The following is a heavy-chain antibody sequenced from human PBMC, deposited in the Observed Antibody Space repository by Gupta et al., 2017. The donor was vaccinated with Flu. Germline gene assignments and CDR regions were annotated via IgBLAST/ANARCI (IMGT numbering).Heavy chain of an antibody. V-gene: IGHV1-69*01. D-gene: IGHD3-3*01. CDR2: IIPLFGKG. Sequence: QVQLVQSGAEVKKPGSSVKVSCKASGGTFSRSAFSWVRQAPGQGLEWMGGIIPLFGKGNSARRFQGRLTITADESTSTAYLELSSLRSEDTAIYYCARWAGIAQDDFLSGPYDYWGRGTLVTVSS. J-gene: IGHJ4*02. CDR1: GGTFSRSA. CDR3: ARWAGIAQDDFLSGPYDY.